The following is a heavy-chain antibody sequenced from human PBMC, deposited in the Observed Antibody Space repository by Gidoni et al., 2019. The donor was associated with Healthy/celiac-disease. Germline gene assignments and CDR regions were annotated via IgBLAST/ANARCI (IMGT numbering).Heavy chain of an antibody. J-gene: IGHJ5*02. Sequence: GPEVKKPGTSVKVSCKASGFTFTSSAVQWVRQARGQRLEWIGWIVVGSGNTNYAQKFQERVTITRDMSTSTAYMELSSLRAEDTAVYYCAADRGAGGRLRPEMEFDPWGQGTLVTVSS. CDR1: GFTFTSSA. D-gene: IGHD3-10*01. V-gene: IGHV1-58*01. CDR2: IVVGSGNT. CDR3: AADRGAGGRLRPEMEFDP.